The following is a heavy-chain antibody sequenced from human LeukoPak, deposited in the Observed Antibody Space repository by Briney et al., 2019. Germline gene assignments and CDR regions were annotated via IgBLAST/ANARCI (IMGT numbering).Heavy chain of an antibody. Sequence: GGSLSLSCAASGFPLEDFGMSWVRQAPGKGLEWVSGINWNGASTGYADSVKGRFTISRDNAKNSLYLQMSRLRAGDTALYYCARVRRITVFGGPLPTGFLDVWGKGTTVTVSS. V-gene: IGHV3-20*04. CDR3: ARVRRITVFGGPLPTGFLDV. D-gene: IGHD3-3*01. J-gene: IGHJ6*04. CDR1: GFPLEDFG. CDR2: INWNGAST.